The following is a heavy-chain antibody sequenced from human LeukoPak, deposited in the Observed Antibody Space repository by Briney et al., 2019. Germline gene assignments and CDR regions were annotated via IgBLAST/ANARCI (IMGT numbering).Heavy chain of an antibody. CDR2: ISAYNGNT. V-gene: IGHV1-18*01. CDR1: GGTFSSYG. J-gene: IGHJ4*02. D-gene: IGHD6-19*01. Sequence: ASVKVSCKASGGTFSSYGISWVRQAPGQGLEWMGWISAYNGNTNYAQKLQGRVTMTTDTSTSTAYMELRSLRSDDTAVYYCAREHEQWLTDYWGQGTLVTVSS. CDR3: AREHEQWLTDY.